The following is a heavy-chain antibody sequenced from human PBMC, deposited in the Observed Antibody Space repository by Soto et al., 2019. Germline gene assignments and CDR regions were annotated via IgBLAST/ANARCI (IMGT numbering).Heavy chain of an antibody. D-gene: IGHD3-10*01. CDR2: ISSSSSTI. CDR1: GFTFSSYS. J-gene: IGHJ4*02. Sequence: GGSLRLSCAASGFTFSSYSMNWVRQAPGKGLEWVSYISSSSSTIYYADSVKGRFTISRDNAKNSLYLQMNSLRDEDTAVYYCARDLIPTIDGSGSYYPVRPRALGTDYWGQGTLVTVSS. CDR3: ARDLIPTIDGSGSYYPVRPRALGTDY. V-gene: IGHV3-48*02.